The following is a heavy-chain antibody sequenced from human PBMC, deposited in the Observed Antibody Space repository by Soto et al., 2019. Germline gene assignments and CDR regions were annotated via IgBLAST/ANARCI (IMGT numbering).Heavy chain of an antibody. J-gene: IGHJ6*02. Sequence: VGSLRLSCGASGFTFSRYGMHWVRQAPGKGLEWVAVISYDGSNKYYVDSVKGRFSISRDNSKNTLYLQMNSLRAEDTAVYYCVGSYDSSGRYYCAMDVWGQGTTVTVSS. D-gene: IGHD3-22*01. CDR3: VGSYDSSGRYYCAMDV. CDR2: ISYDGSNK. V-gene: IGHV3-30*03. CDR1: GFTFSRYG.